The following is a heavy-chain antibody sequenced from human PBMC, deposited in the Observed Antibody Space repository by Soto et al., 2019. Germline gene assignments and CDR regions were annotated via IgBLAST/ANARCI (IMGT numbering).Heavy chain of an antibody. V-gene: IGHV4-34*01. D-gene: IGHD5-12*01. CDR3: ARGGYSGYEQNGDSPNLYYFDY. J-gene: IGHJ4*02. CDR2: INHSGST. CDR1: GGSFSGYY. Sequence: SETLSLTCAVYGGSFSGYYWSWIRQPPGKGLEWIGEINHSGSTNYNPSLKSRVTISVDTSKNQFSLKLSSVTAADTAVYYCARGGYSGYEQNGDSPNLYYFDYWGQGTLVTVSS.